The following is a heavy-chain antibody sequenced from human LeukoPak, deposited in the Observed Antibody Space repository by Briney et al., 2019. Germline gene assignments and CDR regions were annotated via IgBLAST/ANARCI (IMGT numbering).Heavy chain of an antibody. CDR1: GFPFSSFS. Sequence: GGSLRLSCGASGFPFSSFSMNWVRQAPGKGLEWVAVISYDGSNKYYADSVKGRFTISRDNSKNTLYLQMNSLRAEDTAVYYCARGTDLVGATTDLDYWGQGTLVTVSS. V-gene: IGHV3-30-3*01. CDR2: ISYDGSNK. J-gene: IGHJ4*02. D-gene: IGHD1-26*01. CDR3: ARGTDLVGATTDLDY.